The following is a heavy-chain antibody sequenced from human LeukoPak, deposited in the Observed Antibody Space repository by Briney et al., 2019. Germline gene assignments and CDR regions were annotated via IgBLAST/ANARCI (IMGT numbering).Heavy chain of an antibody. J-gene: IGHJ2*01. CDR3: AKGVQLWSFYWYFDL. CDR1: GFTFSSYS. Sequence: GGSLRLSCAASGFTFSSYSMNWVRQAPGKGLEWVSSISSSSSYIYYADSVKGRFTISRDNSKNTLYLQMNSLRAEDTAVYYCAKGVQLWSFYWYFDLWGRGTLVTVSS. V-gene: IGHV3-21*04. D-gene: IGHD5-18*01. CDR2: ISSSSSYI.